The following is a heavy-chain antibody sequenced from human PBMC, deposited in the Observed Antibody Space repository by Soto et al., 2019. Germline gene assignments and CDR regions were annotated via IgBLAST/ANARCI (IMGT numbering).Heavy chain of an antibody. Sequence: SETLSLTCTVSGDSISSYYWAWIRQPPGKGLEWIGYIYYSGSTNYNPSLKSRVTISVDTSKNQFSLKLTSVTAADTAVYYCARGVATIGPWGQGTLVTVSS. CDR2: IYYSGST. CDR3: ARGVATIGP. CDR1: GDSISSYY. V-gene: IGHV4-59*01. D-gene: IGHD5-12*01. J-gene: IGHJ5*02.